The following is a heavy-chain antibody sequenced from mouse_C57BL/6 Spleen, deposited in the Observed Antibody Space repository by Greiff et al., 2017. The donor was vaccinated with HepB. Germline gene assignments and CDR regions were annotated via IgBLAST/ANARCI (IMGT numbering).Heavy chain of an antibody. CDR2: IHPNSGST. CDR1: GYTFTSYW. V-gene: IGHV1-64*01. J-gene: IGHJ4*01. D-gene: IGHD1-1*01. Sequence: QVQLQQPGAELVKPGASVKLSCKASGYTFTSYWMHWVKQRPGQGLEWIGMIHPNSGSTNYNEKFKSKATLTVDKSSSTAYMQLSSLTSEDSAVYYCAREEYYYGSSYGAMDYWGQGTSVTVSS. CDR3: AREEYYYGSSYGAMDY.